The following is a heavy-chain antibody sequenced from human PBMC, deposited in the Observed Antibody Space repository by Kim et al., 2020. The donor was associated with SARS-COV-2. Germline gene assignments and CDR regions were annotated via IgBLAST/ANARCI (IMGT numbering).Heavy chain of an antibody. CDR1: GYTFTGYY. Sequence: ASVKVSCKASGYTFTGYYMHWVRQAPGQGLEWMGWINPNSGGTNYAQKFQGRVTMTRDTSISTAYMELSRLRSDDTAVYYCASQREAPVVVAATSQFDYWGQGTLVTVSS. V-gene: IGHV1-2*02. J-gene: IGHJ4*02. CDR2: INPNSGGT. CDR3: ASQREAPVVVAATSQFDY. D-gene: IGHD2-15*01.